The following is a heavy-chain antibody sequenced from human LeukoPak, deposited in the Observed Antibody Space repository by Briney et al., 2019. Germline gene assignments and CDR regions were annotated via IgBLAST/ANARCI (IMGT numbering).Heavy chain of an antibody. CDR1: AGSVSSHNW. J-gene: IGHJ4*02. Sequence: PSETLSLTCAVSAGSVSSHNWWNWVCQPPGKGLEWIGEIFHSGSTNYHPSLKSRVTISVDTSKNQFSLKLSSVTAANTAVYYCARVWVTMVRGVITGYFDYWGQGTLVTVSS. CDR3: ARVWVTMVRGVITGYFDY. V-gene: IGHV4-4*02. D-gene: IGHD3-10*01. CDR2: IFHSGST.